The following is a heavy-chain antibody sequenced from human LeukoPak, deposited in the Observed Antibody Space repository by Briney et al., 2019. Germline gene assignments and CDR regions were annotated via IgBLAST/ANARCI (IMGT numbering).Heavy chain of an antibody. D-gene: IGHD6-13*01. CDR3: AISTTIAAAGTSDY. CDR1: GYTFTSYG. V-gene: IGHV1-69*13. J-gene: IGHJ4*02. CDR2: IIPIFGTA. Sequence: SVKVSCKASGYTFTSYGISWVRQAPGQGLEWMGGIIPIFGTANYAQKFQGRVTITADESTSTAYMELSSLRSEDTAVYYCAISTTIAAAGTSDYWGQGTLVTVSS.